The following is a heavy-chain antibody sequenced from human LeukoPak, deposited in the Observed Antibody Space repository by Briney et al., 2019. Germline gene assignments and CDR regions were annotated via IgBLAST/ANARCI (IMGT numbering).Heavy chain of an antibody. D-gene: IGHD1-26*01. V-gene: IGHV3-21*01. CDR2: ITSSSSYI. J-gene: IGHJ6*03. CDR3: ARCGMVGYYYYYMDV. CDR1: GFTFSSYN. Sequence: GGSLRLSCAASGFTFSSYNMNWVRQAPGKGLEWVSSITSSSSYIYYADSVKGRFTISRDNSKNTLYLQMNSLRAGDTAVYYCARCGMVGYYYYYMDVWGKGTTVTVSS.